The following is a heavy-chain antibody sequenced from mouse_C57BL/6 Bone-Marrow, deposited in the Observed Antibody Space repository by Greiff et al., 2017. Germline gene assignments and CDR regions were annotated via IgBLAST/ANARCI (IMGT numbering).Heavy chain of an antibody. CDR1: GYAFSSSW. CDR2: IYPGDGDT. D-gene: IGHD2-3*01. V-gene: IGHV1-82*01. CDR3: ARGSYDHWYFDV. J-gene: IGHJ1*03. Sequence: QVQLKESGPELVKPGASVKISCKASGYAFSSSWMNWVKQRPGKGLEWIGRIYPGDGDTNYNGKFKGKATLTADKSSSTAYMQLSSLTSEDSAVYFCARGSYDHWYFDVWGTGTTVTVSS.